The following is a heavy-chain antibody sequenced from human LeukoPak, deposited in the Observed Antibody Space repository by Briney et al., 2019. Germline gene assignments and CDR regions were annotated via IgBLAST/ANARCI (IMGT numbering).Heavy chain of an antibody. Sequence: GGSLRLSCAASGFTFSSYGMHWVRQAPGKGLEWVAVIWYDGSNKYYADSVKGRFTISRGNSKNTLYLQMNSLRAEDTAVYYCARDLISYGFDYWGQGTLVTVSS. CDR1: GFTFSSYG. CDR2: IWYDGSNK. J-gene: IGHJ4*02. V-gene: IGHV3-33*01. CDR3: ARDLISYGFDY. D-gene: IGHD2/OR15-2a*01.